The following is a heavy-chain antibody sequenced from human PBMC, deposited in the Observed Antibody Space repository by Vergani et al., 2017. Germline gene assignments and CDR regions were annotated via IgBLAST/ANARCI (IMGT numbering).Heavy chain of an antibody. V-gene: IGHV3-23*04. D-gene: IGHD3-3*01. CDR2: ISGSGGST. CDR1: GFTFSSYA. J-gene: IGHJ5*02. CDR3: AKDDPRGEYYDFWSGYPPIGQDP. Sequence: EVQLVESGGGLVKPGGSLRLSCAASGFTFSSYAMSWVRQAPGKGLEWVSAISGSGGSTYYADSVKGRFTISRDNSKNTLYLQMNSLRAEDTAVYYCAKDDPRGEYYDFWSGYPPIGQDPWGQGTLVTVSS.